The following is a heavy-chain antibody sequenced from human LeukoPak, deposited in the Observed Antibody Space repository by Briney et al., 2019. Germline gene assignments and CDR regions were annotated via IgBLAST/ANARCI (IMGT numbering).Heavy chain of an antibody. Sequence: PSETLSLTCAVSGGSISSSNWWSWVRQPPGKGLEWIGEIYHSGSTNYNPSLKSRVTISVDKSKNQFSLKLSSVTAADTAVYYCAKDVDLKWLVQPFDYWGQGTLVTVSS. J-gene: IGHJ4*02. CDR3: AKDVDLKWLVQPFDY. D-gene: IGHD6-19*01. CDR2: IYHSGST. CDR1: GGSISSSNW. V-gene: IGHV4-4*02.